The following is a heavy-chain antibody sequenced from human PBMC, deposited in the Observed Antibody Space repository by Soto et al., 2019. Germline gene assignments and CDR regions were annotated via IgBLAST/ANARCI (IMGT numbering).Heavy chain of an antibody. V-gene: IGHV3-23*01. D-gene: IGHD3-10*01. Sequence: GGSLRLSCAAPGFTFGTTDMSWVRQAPGEGLEWVSTIDGSGGITYYADSVKGRLTISRDNSRNTVYLQMNSLRGDDTALYYCVKNSGWFNTWGQGALVTVSS. CDR2: IDGSGGIT. CDR1: GFTFGTTD. J-gene: IGHJ5*02. CDR3: VKNSGWFNT.